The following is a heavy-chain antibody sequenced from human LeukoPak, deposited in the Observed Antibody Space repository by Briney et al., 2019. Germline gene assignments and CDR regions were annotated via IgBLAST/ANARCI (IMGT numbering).Heavy chain of an antibody. D-gene: IGHD5-18*01. CDR2: IYTSGST. J-gene: IGHJ6*02. CDR1: GGSVSSYY. Sequence: SETLSLTCTVSGGSVSSYYWSWIRQPAGKGLEWIGRIYTSGSTNYNPSLKSRVTISVDTSKNQFSLKLSSVTAADTAVYYCARQAGYSYGRYYYYGMDVWGQGTTVTVSS. CDR3: ARQAGYSYGRYYYYGMDV. V-gene: IGHV4-4*07.